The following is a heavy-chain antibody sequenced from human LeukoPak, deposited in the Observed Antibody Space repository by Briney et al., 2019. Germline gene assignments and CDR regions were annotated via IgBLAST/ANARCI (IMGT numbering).Heavy chain of an antibody. J-gene: IGHJ6*03. CDR3: ARGAGYSSSWSSYYYYMDV. D-gene: IGHD6-13*01. CDR2: INHSGST. CDR1: GGSFSGYY. Sequence: SETLSLTCAVYGGSFSGYYWSWIRQPPGKGLEWIGEINHSGSTNYNPSLKSRVTISVDTSKNQFSLKLSSVTAADTAVYYCARGAGYSSSWSSYYYYMDVWGKGTTVTVSS. V-gene: IGHV4-34*01.